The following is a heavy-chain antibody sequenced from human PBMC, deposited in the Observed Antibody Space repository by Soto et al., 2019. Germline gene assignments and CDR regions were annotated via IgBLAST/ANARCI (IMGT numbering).Heavy chain of an antibody. Sequence: QVQLVQSGAEVKKPGASVKVSCKASGYTFTSYDINWVRQATGQGLEWMGWMNPNSGNTGYAQKFQGRVTMTRNTSISTAYMELSSLRSEDTAVYYCARARGDSLNSYYCYYGMDVWGQGTTVTVSS. D-gene: IGHD4-17*01. CDR1: GYTFTSYD. CDR3: ARARGDSLNSYYCYYGMDV. CDR2: MNPNSGNT. J-gene: IGHJ6*02. V-gene: IGHV1-8*01.